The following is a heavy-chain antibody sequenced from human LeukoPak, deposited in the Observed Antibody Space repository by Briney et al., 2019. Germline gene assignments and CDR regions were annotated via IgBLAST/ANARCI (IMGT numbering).Heavy chain of an antibody. CDR3: ARVRNSGYVGLEY. CDR1: GFTVSNNY. V-gene: IGHV3-66*01. CDR2: IYSGGST. Sequence: GGSLRLSCAASGFTVSNNYMSWVRQAPGKGLEWVSLIYSGGSTYYADSVRGRFTISRDSSKNTLYLQLNSLRAEDTAVYYCARVRNSGYVGLEYWGQGILVTVSS. J-gene: IGHJ4*02. D-gene: IGHD5-12*01.